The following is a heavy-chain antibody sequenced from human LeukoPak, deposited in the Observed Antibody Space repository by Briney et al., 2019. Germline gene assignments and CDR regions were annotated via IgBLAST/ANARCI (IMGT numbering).Heavy chain of an antibody. V-gene: IGHV3-21*04. Sequence: GGSLRLSCAASGFXFSSYSINWVRQAPGKGLEWVSSVSSSGSYIYYADSVKGRFTISREDSENTLYLQMNSLRAEDTAVYYCARGSHVGAAGILDNWGQGTLVTVSS. CDR2: VSSSGSYI. D-gene: IGHD6-13*01. CDR3: ARGSHVGAAGILDN. CDR1: GFXFSSYS. J-gene: IGHJ4*02.